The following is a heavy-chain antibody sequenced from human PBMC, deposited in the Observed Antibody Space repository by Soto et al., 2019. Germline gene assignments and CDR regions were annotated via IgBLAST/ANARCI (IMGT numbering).Heavy chain of an antibody. CDR3: AREILVPAAFDAFDI. CDR1: GFTFSNYG. V-gene: IGHV3-7*01. J-gene: IGHJ3*02. Sequence: GRSLRLPWAAAGFTFSNYGRSWVSQAPGKGLEWVANIKPDGSVKYYVDSVKGRFTLSRDNAKNTLYLQMNSLRVEDTAVYYCAREILVPAAFDAFDIWRQGTMVTVSS. D-gene: IGHD2-2*01. CDR2: IKPDGSVK.